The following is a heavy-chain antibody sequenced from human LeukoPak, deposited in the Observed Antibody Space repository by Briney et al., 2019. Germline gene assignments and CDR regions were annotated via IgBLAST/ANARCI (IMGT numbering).Heavy chain of an antibody. CDR1: GGSFSGYY. J-gene: IGHJ4*02. D-gene: IGHD3-16*02. CDR3: ARGKDDYVWGSYRYYRAYPFDY. Sequence: SETLSLTCAVYGGSFSGYYWSWLRQPPGNGLEWIGEINHSGRTNYNPSLKSRVTISVDTSKNQFSLKLSSVTAADTAVYYCARGKDDYVWGSYRYYRAYPFDYWGQGTLVTVSS. CDR2: INHSGRT. V-gene: IGHV4-34*01.